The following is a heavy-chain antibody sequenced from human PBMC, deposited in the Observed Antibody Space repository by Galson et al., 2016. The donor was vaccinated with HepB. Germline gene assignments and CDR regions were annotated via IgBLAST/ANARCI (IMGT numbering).Heavy chain of an antibody. Sequence: SLRLSCAASGFTFSSSGMHWVRQAPGKGLAWVAVIWYEGNNKYYADSVKGRFTISRDNSKKMLYLQMNSLRAEDTAIYYCAKDLLPSGAGREDYFDCWGQGTLVTVSS. J-gene: IGHJ4*02. D-gene: IGHD6-19*01. V-gene: IGHV3-33*06. CDR1: GFTFSSSG. CDR2: IWYEGNNK. CDR3: AKDLLPSGAGREDYFDC.